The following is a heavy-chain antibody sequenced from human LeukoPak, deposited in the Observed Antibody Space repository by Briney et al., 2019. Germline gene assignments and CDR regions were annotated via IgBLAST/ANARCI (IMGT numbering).Heavy chain of an antibody. CDR1: GFTFSDYY. CDR3: ARGPIGGVVLETTLGYFDP. J-gene: IGHJ5*02. CDR2: ISSSGSTI. V-gene: IGHV3-11*04. Sequence: PGGSLRLSCAASGFTFSDYYMSWIRQAPGKGLEWVSYISSSGSTIYYADSVKGRFTISRDNAKNSLYLQMNSLRAEDTAVYYCARGPIGGVVLETTLGYFDPWGQGTLVTVSS. D-gene: IGHD6-25*01.